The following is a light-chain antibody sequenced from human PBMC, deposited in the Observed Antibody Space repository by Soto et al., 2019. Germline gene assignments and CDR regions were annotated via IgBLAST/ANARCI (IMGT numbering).Light chain of an antibody. J-gene: IGKJ2*01. V-gene: IGKV3-20*01. Sequence: EIVLTQSPGTLSLSPGERATLSCRASQSVSSSYLAWYQQKPGQAPRLLIYGASSRATGIPDRFSGSGSGTDFTLTISRLEPEEFAVYYCQQYCSAPLMYTFGQGTKLEIK. CDR2: GAS. CDR3: QQYCSAPLMYT. CDR1: QSVSSSY.